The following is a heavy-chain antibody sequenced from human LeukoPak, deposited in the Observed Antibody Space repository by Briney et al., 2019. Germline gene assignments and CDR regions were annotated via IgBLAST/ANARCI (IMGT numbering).Heavy chain of an antibody. CDR3: AREYGDWVGGRPYNWFDP. CDR1: GASISRDDYY. CDR2: ISDGGNT. J-gene: IGHJ5*02. D-gene: IGHD4-17*01. Sequence: SETLSLTCTVSGASISRDDYYWSWIRQPPWKGLEWIGYISDGGNTYYNPSLKSRVTISEDTSKKPFSLKLTSVIAADTAVYYCAREYGDWVGGRPYNWFDPWGQGTLVTVSS. V-gene: IGHV4-30-4*08.